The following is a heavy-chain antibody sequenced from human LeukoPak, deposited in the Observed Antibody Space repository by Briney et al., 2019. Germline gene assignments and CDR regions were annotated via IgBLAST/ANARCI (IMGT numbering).Heavy chain of an antibody. Sequence: GASVKVSCKASGYTFTNYGISWVRQAPGQGLECMGWISAYNGNTKYVQKFQGRVTMTTDTSTSTAYMELRSLRSDDTAVYYCARDGSGSYRAIDYWGQGTLVTVSS. V-gene: IGHV1-18*01. CDR1: GYTFTNYG. D-gene: IGHD3-10*01. CDR3: ARDGSGSYRAIDY. CDR2: ISAYNGNT. J-gene: IGHJ4*02.